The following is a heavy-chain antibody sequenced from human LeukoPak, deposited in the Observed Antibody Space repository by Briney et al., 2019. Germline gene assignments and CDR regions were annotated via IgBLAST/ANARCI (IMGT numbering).Heavy chain of an antibody. CDR1: GFTFSSYS. Sequence: PGGSLRLSCAASGFTFSSYSMHWVRQPPGKGLEWVAVISYDGSKKFYAESVRGRFTISRDNSNNTLYLQMNSLRRGDSAVYHCARSTVTTANLFDPWGQGTLVTVSS. V-gene: IGHV3-30*04. CDR3: ARSTVTTANLFDP. D-gene: IGHD4-17*01. J-gene: IGHJ5*02. CDR2: ISYDGSKK.